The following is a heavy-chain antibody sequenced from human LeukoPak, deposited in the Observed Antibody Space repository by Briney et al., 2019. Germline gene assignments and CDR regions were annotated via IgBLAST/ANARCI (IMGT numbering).Heavy chain of an antibody. Sequence: GGSLRLSCAASRFSFSSYWMHWVRQPPGKGLVWVSRIKSDGSSTTYAVSVQGRFTISRDNAKNTLYLQMNSLRGEDTAVYYCASDRSYAMDVWGQGTTVTVSS. V-gene: IGHV3-74*01. CDR2: IKSDGSST. J-gene: IGHJ6*02. CDR1: RFSFSSYW. CDR3: ASDRSYAMDV.